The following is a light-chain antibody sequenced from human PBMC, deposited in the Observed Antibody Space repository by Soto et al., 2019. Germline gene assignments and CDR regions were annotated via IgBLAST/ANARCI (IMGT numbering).Light chain of an antibody. Sequence: IVMTQSPATLSVSPGERATLSCRASQSVSTNLAWYQQKPGQAPRLLIYGASTRATGIPARFSGSGSGTDFTLTISSLQSEDFAVYYCQQYNNWPPLTFGGGTKVDI. CDR2: GAS. J-gene: IGKJ4*01. CDR1: QSVSTN. CDR3: QQYNNWPPLT. V-gene: IGKV3-15*01.